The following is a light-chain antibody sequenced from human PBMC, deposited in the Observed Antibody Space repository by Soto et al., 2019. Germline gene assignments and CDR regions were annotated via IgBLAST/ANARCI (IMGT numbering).Light chain of an antibody. CDR1: QGISNY. J-gene: IGKJ4*01. V-gene: IGKV1-27*01. Sequence: EIPMTHSPSSLSTSIWYRGTATCLASQGISNYLAWYQQKPGKVPKLLIYTSSTLQSGVPSRFSGSGSGTDFTLTISNLQPEDVATYYCQKHNAAPLTFGGGTKVDI. CDR3: QKHNAAPLT. CDR2: TSS.